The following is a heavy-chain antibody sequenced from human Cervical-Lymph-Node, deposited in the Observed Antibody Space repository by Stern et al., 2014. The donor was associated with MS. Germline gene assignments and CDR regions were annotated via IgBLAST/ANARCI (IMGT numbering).Heavy chain of an antibody. Sequence: QVQLVESAAEVKKPGSSVKVSCKASGGSFNTYAFSWLRQAPGQGLEWMGTSIPNLGSTTYAQKFQGRVTISADESTSTAYMELSSLRSEDTAVYFCANDSGGYCSGTTCYGWFDPWGQGTLVTVSS. D-gene: IGHD2-15*01. CDR2: SIPNLGST. V-gene: IGHV1-69*11. CDR1: GGSFNTYA. J-gene: IGHJ5*02. CDR3: ANDSGGYCSGTTCYGWFDP.